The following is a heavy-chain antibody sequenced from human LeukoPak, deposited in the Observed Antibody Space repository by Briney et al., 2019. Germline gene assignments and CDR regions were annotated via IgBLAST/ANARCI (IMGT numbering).Heavy chain of an antibody. CDR2: IYHSGST. D-gene: IGHD3-3*01. Sequence: PSETLSLTCAVSGGSISSGSYSWSWIRQPPGKGLEWIGYIYHSGSTYYNPSLKSRVTISVDTSNNQFSLKLSSVTAADTAVYYCARWRAPDFDYWGQGTLVTVSS. CDR1: GGSISSGSYS. V-gene: IGHV4-30-2*01. CDR3: ARWRAPDFDY. J-gene: IGHJ4*02.